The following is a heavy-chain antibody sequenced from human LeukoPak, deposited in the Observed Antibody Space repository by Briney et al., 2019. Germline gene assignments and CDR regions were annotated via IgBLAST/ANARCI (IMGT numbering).Heavy chain of an antibody. CDR1: GFNFNVYS. J-gene: IGHJ4*02. V-gene: IGHV3-48*01. CDR3: ARSTDWYADY. Sequence: GGSPRLSCAASGFNFNVYSMNWVRQAPGKGLEWISYITSNLVTIHYADSVRGRFTISRDNAQNSLYLHMNSLRVEDTAVYFCARSTDWYADYWGQGTRVTVSS. CDR2: ITSNLVTI. D-gene: IGHD3-9*01.